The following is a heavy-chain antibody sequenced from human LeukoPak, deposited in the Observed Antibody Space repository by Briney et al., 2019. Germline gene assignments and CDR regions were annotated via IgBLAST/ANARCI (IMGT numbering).Heavy chain of an antibody. CDR2: ISSSSSYI. CDR3: ARVQLPDIIGSYSV. Sequence: PGGSLRLSCAASGFTFSSYSMNWVRQAPGRGLEWVSSISSSSSYIYYADSGKGRFTISRDNAKNSLYLQMNSLRAEDTAVYYCARVQLPDIIGSYSVWGQGTLVTVSS. D-gene: IGHD5/OR15-5a*01. V-gene: IGHV3-21*01. CDR1: GFTFSSYS. J-gene: IGHJ4*02.